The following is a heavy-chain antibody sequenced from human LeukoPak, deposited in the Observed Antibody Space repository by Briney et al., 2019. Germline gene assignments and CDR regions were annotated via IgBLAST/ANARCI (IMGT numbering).Heavy chain of an antibody. D-gene: IGHD3-9*01. CDR2: IWYDGSNK. Sequence: GGSLRLSCAASGFTFSSYGMHWVRQAPGKGLEWVAVIWYDGSNKYYADPVKGRFTISRDNSKNTLYLQMNSLRAEDTAVYYCAKGASRYFDPFDYWGQGTLVTVSS. CDR1: GFTFSSYG. CDR3: AKGASRYFDPFDY. V-gene: IGHV3-30*02. J-gene: IGHJ4*02.